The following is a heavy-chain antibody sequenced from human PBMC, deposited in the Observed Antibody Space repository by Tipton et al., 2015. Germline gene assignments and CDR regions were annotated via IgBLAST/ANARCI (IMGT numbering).Heavy chain of an antibody. CDR2: IIPMFGTA. V-gene: IGHV1-69*01. CDR3: ARQTYPYLHDSRGYRDAFDI. D-gene: IGHD3-22*01. Sequence: QLVQSGAEVKKPGSSVKVSCQASGGPFSSLAISWLRLAPGQGLEWMGGIIPMFGTAIYAQKFQGRLTITADESTTTAYMELSSLRSDDPAVYYCARQTYPYLHDSRGYRDAFDIWGQGTMVTVSS. J-gene: IGHJ3*02. CDR1: GGPFSSLA.